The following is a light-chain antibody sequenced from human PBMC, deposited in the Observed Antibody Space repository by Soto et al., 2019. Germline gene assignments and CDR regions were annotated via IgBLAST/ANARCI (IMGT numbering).Light chain of an antibody. Sequence: AIRMTQSPSSFSASTGDRVTITCRASQSIGTYLAWYQQIPGRAPKLLIFAASTLQRGVPSRFSGSGSGTDFTLTISCLQSEDFATYSCQQYYIYPPPFGARTKVDI. CDR3: QQYYIYPPP. V-gene: IGKV1-8*01. J-gene: IGKJ4*01. CDR2: AAS. CDR1: QSIGTY.